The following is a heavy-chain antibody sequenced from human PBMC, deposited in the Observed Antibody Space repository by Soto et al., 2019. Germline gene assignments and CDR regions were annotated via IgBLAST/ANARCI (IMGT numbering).Heavy chain of an antibody. D-gene: IGHD6-19*01. CDR1: GFTFSSYG. CDR3: ARDGSSGWTRNYYYGMDV. CDR2: IWYDGSNK. Sequence: QVQLVESGGGVVQPGRSLRLSCAAYGFTFSSYGMHWVRQAPGKGLECVAVIWYDGSNKYYADSVKGRFTISRDNSKNTLYLQMNSLRAEDTAVYYCARDGSSGWTRNYYYGMDVWGQGTTVTVSS. J-gene: IGHJ6*02. V-gene: IGHV3-33*01.